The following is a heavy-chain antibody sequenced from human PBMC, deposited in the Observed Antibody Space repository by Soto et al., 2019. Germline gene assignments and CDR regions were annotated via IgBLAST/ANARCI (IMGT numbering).Heavy chain of an antibody. CDR3: ATLAAADPFDY. J-gene: IGHJ4*02. D-gene: IGHD6-13*01. Sequence: ASVKVSCKASGYTFTSYAMHWVRQAPGQRLEWIGWINAGNGNTKYSQKFQGRVTITRDTSASTAYMELSSLRSEDTAVYYCATLAAADPFDYWGQGNLVTVSS. CDR2: INAGNGNT. V-gene: IGHV1-3*01. CDR1: GYTFTSYA.